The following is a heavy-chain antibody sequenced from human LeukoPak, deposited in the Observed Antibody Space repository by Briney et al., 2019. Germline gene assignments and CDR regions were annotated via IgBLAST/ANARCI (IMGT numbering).Heavy chain of an antibody. Sequence: EASVKVSRKASGGTLNTHIFTWVRQAPGQGLEWMGKITPIIDSSKYAQKFQGRLTITADKSTGTVYMELSSLRSEDTAVYYCARVNLRGSQYNWFDPWGQGTLVTVSS. CDR3: ARVNLRGSQYNWFDP. J-gene: IGHJ5*02. D-gene: IGHD1-26*01. CDR2: ITPIIDSS. V-gene: IGHV1-69*08. CDR1: GGTLNTHI.